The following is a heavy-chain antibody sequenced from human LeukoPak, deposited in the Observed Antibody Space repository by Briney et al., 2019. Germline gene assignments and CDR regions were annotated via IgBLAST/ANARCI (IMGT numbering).Heavy chain of an antibody. CDR2: INPSRGST. V-gene: IGHV1-46*01. CDR1: GYTFTSYY. J-gene: IGHJ4*02. Sequence: ASVKVSCKASGYTFTSYYMHWVRQAPGQGLEWMGIINPSRGSTSYAQRFQGRVTITRDTSTSTVYMELSSLRSEDTAVYYCARRADGDEGYFDYWGQGTLVTVSS. D-gene: IGHD4-17*01. CDR3: ARRADGDEGYFDY.